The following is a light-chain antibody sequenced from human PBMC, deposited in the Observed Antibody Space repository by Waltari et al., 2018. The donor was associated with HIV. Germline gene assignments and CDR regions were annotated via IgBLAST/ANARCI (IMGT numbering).Light chain of an antibody. V-gene: IGLV2-23*02. CDR1: SSDVGGYNY. CDR3: CSYAGSSNVV. CDR2: DLS. Sequence: QSALTQPASVSGSPGQSITISCTGTSSDVGGYNYVSWYQQHPGKAPKLMIYDLSKRPSGVSNRFSGSKSGNTASLTISGLQAEDEADYYCCSYAGSSNVVFGGGTKLTVL. J-gene: IGLJ2*01.